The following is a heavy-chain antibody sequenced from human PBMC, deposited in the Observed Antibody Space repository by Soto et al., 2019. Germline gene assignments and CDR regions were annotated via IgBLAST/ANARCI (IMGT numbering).Heavy chain of an antibody. J-gene: IGHJ4*02. V-gene: IGHV3-33*01. CDR3: ARDGVGHTKCFGDFDY. CDR1: GFTFSGLG. CDR2: IRYDGSNI. Sequence: QVQLVESGGGVVQPGRSLRLSCAASGFTFSGLGMHWVRQAPGKGLGGVAVIRYDGSNIYYADAVKGRFTIPRDNAKDTLYLEMKSLRDDDTAVYYCARDGVGHTKCFGDFDYWGQGPRGTVSS. D-gene: IGHD1-26*01.